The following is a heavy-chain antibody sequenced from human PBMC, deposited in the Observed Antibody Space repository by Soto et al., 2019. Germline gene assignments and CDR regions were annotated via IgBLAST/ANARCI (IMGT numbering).Heavy chain of an antibody. Sequence: GGSLRLSCAASGFTFSGSAMHWVRQASGKGLEWVGRIRSKANSYATAYAASVKGRFTISRDDSKNTAYLQMNSLNTEDTAVYYCTRRREDSGYDSGWFDPWGQGTLVTVSS. CDR3: TRRREDSGYDSGWFDP. CDR2: IRSKANSYAT. V-gene: IGHV3-73*01. D-gene: IGHD5-12*01. CDR1: GFTFSGSA. J-gene: IGHJ5*02.